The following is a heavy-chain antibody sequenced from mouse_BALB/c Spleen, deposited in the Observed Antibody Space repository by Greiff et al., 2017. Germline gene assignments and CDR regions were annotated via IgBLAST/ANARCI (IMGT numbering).Heavy chain of an antibody. J-gene: IGHJ2*01. V-gene: IGHV1-87*01. CDR1: GYTFTSYW. Sequence: VKLVESGAELARPGASVKLSCKASGYTFTSYWMQWVKQRPGQGLEWIGAIYPGDGDTRYTQKFKGKATLTADKSSSTAYMQLSSLASEDSAVYYCARPPYRYDVGYYFDYWGQGTTLTVSS. CDR3: ARPPYRYDVGYYFDY. D-gene: IGHD2-14*01. CDR2: IYPGDGDT.